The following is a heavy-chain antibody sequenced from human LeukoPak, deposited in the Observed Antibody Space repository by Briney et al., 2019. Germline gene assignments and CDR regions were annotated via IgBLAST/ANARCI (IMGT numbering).Heavy chain of an antibody. V-gene: IGHV4-61*02. CDR2: IYTSGST. CDR1: GGSISSGSYY. D-gene: IGHD2-15*01. Sequence: SETLSLTCTVSGGSISSGSYYWSWIRQPAGKGLEWIGRIYTSGSTNYNPSLKSRVTISVDTSKNQFSLKLSSVTAADTAVYYCAREIYCSGGSCSLDAFDIWGQGTMVTVSS. J-gene: IGHJ3*02. CDR3: AREIYCSGGSCSLDAFDI.